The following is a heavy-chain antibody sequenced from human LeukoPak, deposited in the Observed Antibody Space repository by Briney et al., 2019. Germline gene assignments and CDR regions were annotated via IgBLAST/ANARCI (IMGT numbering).Heavy chain of an antibody. Sequence: SETLSLACTVSGGSISSYYWSWIRQPPGKGLEWIGYIYYSGSTNYNPSLKSRVTISVDTSKNQFSLKLSSVTAADTAVYYCARAHPGFYGDWVDAFDIWGKGTMVTVSS. J-gene: IGHJ3*02. CDR2: IYYSGST. CDR3: ARAHPGFYGDWVDAFDI. D-gene: IGHD4-17*01. V-gene: IGHV4-59*01. CDR1: GGSISSYY.